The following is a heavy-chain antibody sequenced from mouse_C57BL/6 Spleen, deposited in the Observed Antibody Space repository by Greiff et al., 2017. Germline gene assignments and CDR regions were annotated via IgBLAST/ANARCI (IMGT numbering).Heavy chain of an antibody. CDR2: IWWDDDK. Sequence: QVTLKEPGPGILQPSQTLSLTCSFSGFSLSTFGMGVGWIRQPSGKGLEWLAHIWWDDDKYYHPALKSRLTISKDTSKNQVFLKIANVATADTATYYLSRFSTMVTGYAMDYWGQVTSVTVSS. V-gene: IGHV8-8*01. CDR1: GFSLSTFGMG. D-gene: IGHD2-2*01. CDR3: SRFSTMVTGYAMDY. J-gene: IGHJ4*01.